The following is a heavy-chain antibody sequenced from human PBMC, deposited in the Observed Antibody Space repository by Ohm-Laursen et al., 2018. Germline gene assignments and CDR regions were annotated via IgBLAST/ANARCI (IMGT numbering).Heavy chain of an antibody. V-gene: IGHV4-34*01. CDR3: ARVLRGPDAFDI. CDR1: GGSFSGYY. J-gene: IGHJ3*02. CDR2: INHSGST. Sequence: SDTLSLTCAVYGGSFSGYYWSWIRQPPGKGLEWIGEINHSGSTKYNPSLKSRVTISVDTSKNQFSLKLSSVTAADTAVYYCARVLRGPDAFDIWGQGTMGTVSS.